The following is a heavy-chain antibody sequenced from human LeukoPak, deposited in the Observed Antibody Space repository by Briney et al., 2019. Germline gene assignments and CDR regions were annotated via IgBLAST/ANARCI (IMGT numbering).Heavy chain of an antibody. J-gene: IGHJ4*02. V-gene: IGHV3-30*03. CDR3: AREKYGDHFDY. D-gene: IGHD4-17*01. CDR1: GFTFSSYG. Sequence: PGGSLRLSCAASGFTFSSYGMHWVRQAPGKGLEWVAVISYDGSNKYYADSVKGRFTISRDNAKNSLYLQMNSLRGEDTALYYCAREKYGDHFDYWGQGTLVTVSS. CDR2: ISYDGSNK.